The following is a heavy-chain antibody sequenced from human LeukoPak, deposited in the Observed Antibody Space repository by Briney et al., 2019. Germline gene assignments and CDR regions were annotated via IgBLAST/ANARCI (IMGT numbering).Heavy chain of an antibody. CDR1: GGSIGSYY. CDR3: ARDGYSYGHGAFDI. Sequence: SETLSLTCTVSGGSIGSYYWSWIRQPPGKGLEWIGYIYYSGSTNYNPSLKSRVTISVDTSKNQFSLKLSSVTAADTAVYYCARDGYSYGHGAFDIWGQGTMVTVSS. CDR2: IYYSGST. V-gene: IGHV4-59*01. D-gene: IGHD5-18*01. J-gene: IGHJ3*02.